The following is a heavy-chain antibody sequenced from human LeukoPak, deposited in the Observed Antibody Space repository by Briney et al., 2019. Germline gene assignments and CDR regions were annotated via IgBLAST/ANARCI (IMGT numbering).Heavy chain of an antibody. CDR2: MNPNSGNT. Sequence: ASVKVSCKASGYTFTSYDINWVLQATGQGLEWMGWMNPNSGNTGYAQKFQGRVTMTRDTSISTAYMELSSLRSEDTAVYYCARVPTPSLNWFDPWGQGTLVTVSS. CDR1: GYTFTSYD. V-gene: IGHV1-8*01. J-gene: IGHJ5*02. CDR3: ARVPTPSLNWFDP.